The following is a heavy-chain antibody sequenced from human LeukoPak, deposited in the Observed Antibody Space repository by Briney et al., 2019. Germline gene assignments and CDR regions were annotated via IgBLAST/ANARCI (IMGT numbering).Heavy chain of an antibody. Sequence: PGRSLRLSCTGSGFTLFDYAMIWLRQAPGRGLEWVGFITSNVYGGTTDYVASVKGRVTISRDDSKSIAYLQMDSLKTEDSAVYYCTRDGGWGHCRQPWGQGTLVTVSS. V-gene: IGHV3-49*03. CDR1: GFTLFDYA. CDR2: ITSNVYGGTT. J-gene: IGHJ5*02. D-gene: IGHD2-8*01. CDR3: TRDGGWGHCRQP.